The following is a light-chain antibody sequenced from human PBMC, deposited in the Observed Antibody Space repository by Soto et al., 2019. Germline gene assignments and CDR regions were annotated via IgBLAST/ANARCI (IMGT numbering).Light chain of an antibody. J-gene: IGLJ1*01. CDR3: QVWDSSTV. CDR1: NIGSKN. V-gene: IGLV3-9*01. CDR2: RDS. Sequence: SYELTQPLSVSVALGQTARITCGGNNIGSKNVHWYQQKPGQAPVLVIYRDSNRPSGIPERFSGSNSGNTATLTISRAQAGDEADYYCQVWDSSTVFGTGTKVTVI.